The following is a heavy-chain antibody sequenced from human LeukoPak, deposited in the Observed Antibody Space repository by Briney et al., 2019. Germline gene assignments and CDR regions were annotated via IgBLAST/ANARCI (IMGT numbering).Heavy chain of an antibody. CDR1: GGTFSSYA. J-gene: IGHJ5*02. D-gene: IGHD3-9*01. CDR2: IIPIFGTA. Sequence: SVKVSCKASGGTFSSYAISWVRQAPGQGLEWMGGIIPIFGTANYAQKFQGRVTITADESTSTAYMELSSLRSEDTAVYYCARSRSALLRYFDWTAWFDPWGQGTLVTVSS. V-gene: IGHV1-69*01. CDR3: ARSRSALLRYFDWTAWFDP.